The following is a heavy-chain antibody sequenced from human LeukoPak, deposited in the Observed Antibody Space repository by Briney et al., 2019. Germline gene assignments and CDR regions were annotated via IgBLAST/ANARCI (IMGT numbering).Heavy chain of an antibody. CDR2: ISSSGTTI. J-gene: IGHJ3*02. CDR1: GFIFSSYV. V-gene: IGHV3-48*03. Sequence: PGGSLGLSCAASGFIFSSYVMNWVRQAPGKGLKWVSYISSSGTTIDYADSVKGRFTISRDNAKNSLYLQMNSLRAEDTAVYYCVSRAYRGEFDIWGQGTMVTVSS. D-gene: IGHD5-12*01. CDR3: VSRAYRGEFDI.